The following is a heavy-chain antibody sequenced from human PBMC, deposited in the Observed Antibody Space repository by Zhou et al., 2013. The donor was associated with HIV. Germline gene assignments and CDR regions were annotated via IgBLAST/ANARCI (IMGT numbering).Heavy chain of an antibody. V-gene: IGHV1-69*14. CDR3: ARVLYIAARRPYYYMDV. D-gene: IGHD6-6*01. CDR1: GDTFRSSYA. J-gene: IGHJ6*03. CDR2: IIPFFGSP. Sequence: QVQLVQSGAEVRKPGSSVKVSCRLSGDTFRSSYAITWVRQAPGQGLEWMGRIIPFFGSPNYAQNFQGRVTITADKSTSTAYMELSSLRSEDTAVYYCARVLYIAARRPYYYMDVWGKGTTVTVSS.